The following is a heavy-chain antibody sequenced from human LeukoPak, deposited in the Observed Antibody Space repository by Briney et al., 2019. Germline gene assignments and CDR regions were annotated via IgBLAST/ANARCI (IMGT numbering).Heavy chain of an antibody. D-gene: IGHD5-18*01. CDR2: ISSSSSYI. V-gene: IGHV3-21*01. Sequence: GGSLRLSCAASGFNFDAHAMNWVRQAPGKGLEWVSSISSSSSYIYYADSVKGRFTISRDNAKNSLYLQMNSLRAEDTAVYYCARSWDTAMVTGGYWGQGTLVTVSS. J-gene: IGHJ4*02. CDR3: ARSWDTAMVTGGY. CDR1: GFNFDAHA.